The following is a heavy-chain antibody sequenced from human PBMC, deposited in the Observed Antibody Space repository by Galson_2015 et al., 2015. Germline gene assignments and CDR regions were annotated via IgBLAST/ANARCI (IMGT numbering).Heavy chain of an antibody. D-gene: IGHD2-2*02. Sequence: SLRLSCAASGFTFSSYAMSWVRQAPGKGLEWVSAISGSGGSTYYADSVKGRFTISRDNSKNTLYLQMNSLRAEDTAVYYCAKDGLRQDIVVVPAAIRDLYYYYGMDVWGQGTTVTVSS. J-gene: IGHJ6*02. CDR2: ISGSGGST. V-gene: IGHV3-23*01. CDR1: GFTFSSYA. CDR3: AKDGLRQDIVVVPAAIRDLYYYYGMDV.